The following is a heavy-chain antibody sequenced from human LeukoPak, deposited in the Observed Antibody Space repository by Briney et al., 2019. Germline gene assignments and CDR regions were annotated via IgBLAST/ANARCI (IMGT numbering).Heavy chain of an antibody. V-gene: IGHV7-4-1*01. Sequence: GASVKVSCKASGYSFNKYAMNWVRQVPGKGLEWMGWINTKTEKTTYAQAFTGRFVFLLDTSVSTAYLQIDSLQADDTAVYYCARTVTTRLFYFDYWGQGSLVTVSS. J-gene: IGHJ4*02. CDR3: ARTVTTRLFYFDY. D-gene: IGHD4-11*01. CDR2: INTKTEKT. CDR1: GYSFNKYA.